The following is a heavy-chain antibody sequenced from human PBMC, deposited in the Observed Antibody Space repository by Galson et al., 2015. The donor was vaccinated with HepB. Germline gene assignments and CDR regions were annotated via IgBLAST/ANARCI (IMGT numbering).Heavy chain of an antibody. CDR1: GFTFSSYW. Sequence: SLRLSCAASGFTFSSYWMSWVRQAPGKGLEWVANIKQDGSEKYYVDSVKGRFTISRDNAKNSLYLQMNSLRAEDTAVYYCARDLERQWLDYFDYWGQGTLVTVSS. CDR3: ARDLERQWLDYFDY. V-gene: IGHV3-7*01. J-gene: IGHJ4*02. CDR2: IKQDGSEK. D-gene: IGHD6-19*01.